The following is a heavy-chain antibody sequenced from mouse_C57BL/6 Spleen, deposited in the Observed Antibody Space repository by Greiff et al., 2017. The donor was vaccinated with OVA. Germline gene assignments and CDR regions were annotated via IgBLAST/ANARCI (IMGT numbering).Heavy chain of an antibody. CDR1: GYSITSGYY. D-gene: IGHD1-1*01. Sequence: EVQLQESGPGLVKPSQSLSLTCSVTGYSITSGYYWNWIRQFPGNKLEWMGYISYDGSNNYNPSLKNRISITRDTSKNQFFLKLNSVTTEDTATYYCARWALIYYGSSPYFDVWGTGTTVTVSS. CDR2: ISYDGSN. V-gene: IGHV3-6*01. CDR3: ARWALIYYGSSPYFDV. J-gene: IGHJ1*03.